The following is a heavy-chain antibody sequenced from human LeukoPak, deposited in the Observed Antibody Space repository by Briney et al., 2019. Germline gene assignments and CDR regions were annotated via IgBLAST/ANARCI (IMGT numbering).Heavy chain of an antibody. Sequence: GGSLRLSCAASGFTFSTYAMHWVRQAPGKGLEWVAFIWYDGSNKYYADSVKGRFTISRDNSKNTLYLQMNSLRAEDTAVYYCAPGYYDSSGYSWGQGTLVTVSS. V-gene: IGHV3-30*04. CDR2: IWYDGSNK. CDR3: APGYYDSSGYS. D-gene: IGHD3-22*01. J-gene: IGHJ5*02. CDR1: GFTFSTYA.